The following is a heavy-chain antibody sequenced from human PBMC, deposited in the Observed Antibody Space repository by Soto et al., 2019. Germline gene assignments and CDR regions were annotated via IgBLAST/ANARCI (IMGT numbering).Heavy chain of an antibody. CDR1: GFTFSSYD. J-gene: IGHJ4*02. CDR2: ISYDGSNK. CDR3: AKGSYSGVYSDFDY. V-gene: IGHV3-30*18. Sequence: GGSLRLSCAASGFTFSSYDMHWVRQAPGKGLEWVAVISYDGSNKYYADSVKGRFTLSRDNSKNTLYLQMNSLRAGDTAVYYCAKGSYSGVYSDFDYWGKGTLVIVSS. D-gene: IGHD1-26*01.